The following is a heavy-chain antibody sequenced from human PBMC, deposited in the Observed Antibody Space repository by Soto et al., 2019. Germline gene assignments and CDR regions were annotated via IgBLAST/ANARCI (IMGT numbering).Heavy chain of an antibody. J-gene: IGHJ4*02. CDR1: GGTFSSYA. V-gene: IGHV1-69*13. CDR2: IIPIFGTA. CDR3: ARDTYDSSGYGPSFDY. Sequence: SVKVSCKASGGTFSSYAISWVRQAPGQGLEWMGGIIPIFGTANYAQKFQGRVTITADESTSTAYMELSSLRSEDTAVYYCARDTYDSSGYGPSFDYWGQGTLVTVSS. D-gene: IGHD3-22*01.